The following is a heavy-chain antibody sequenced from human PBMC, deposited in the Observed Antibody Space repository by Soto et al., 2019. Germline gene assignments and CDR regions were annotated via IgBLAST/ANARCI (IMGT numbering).Heavy chain of an antibody. D-gene: IGHD5-12*01. CDR1: GGSISSYY. CDR3: ARFSAEIVATGVLGCFDY. Sequence: QVQLQESGPGLVKPSETLSLTCTVSGGSISSYYWSWIRQPPGKGLEWIGYIYYSGSTNYNPSLKSRVTMSVDTSKNQFSLKLSSVTAADTAVYYCARFSAEIVATGVLGCFDYWGQGTLVTVSS. J-gene: IGHJ4*02. V-gene: IGHV4-59*08. CDR2: IYYSGST.